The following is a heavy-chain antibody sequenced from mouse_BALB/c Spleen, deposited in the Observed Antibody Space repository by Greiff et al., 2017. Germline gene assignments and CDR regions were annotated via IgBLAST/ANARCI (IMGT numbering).Heavy chain of an antibody. J-gene: IGHJ2*01. CDR2: IRNKANGYTT. Sequence: EVMLVESGGGLVQPGGSLRLSCATSGFTFTDYYMSWVRQPPGKALEWLGFIRNKANGYTTEYSASVKGRFTISRDNSQSILYLQMNTLRAENSATYYCARDGYYVPYYFDYWGQGTTLTVSS. V-gene: IGHV7-3*02. CDR1: GFTFTDYY. D-gene: IGHD2-3*01. CDR3: ARDGYYVPYYFDY.